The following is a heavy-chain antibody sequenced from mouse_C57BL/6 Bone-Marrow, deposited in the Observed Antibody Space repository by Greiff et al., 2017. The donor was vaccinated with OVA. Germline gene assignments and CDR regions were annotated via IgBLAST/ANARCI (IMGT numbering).Heavy chain of an antibody. V-gene: IGHV1-50*01. J-gene: IGHJ3*01. Sequence: KQSCKASGYTFTSYWMQWVNQRPGQGLEWIGEIDPSDSYTNYNQKFKGNATLTVDTSSSTAYMQLSSLTSEDSAVYYCASAVFAYWGQGTLVAVSA. CDR3: ASAVFAY. CDR2: IDPSDSYT. CDR1: GYTFTSYW.